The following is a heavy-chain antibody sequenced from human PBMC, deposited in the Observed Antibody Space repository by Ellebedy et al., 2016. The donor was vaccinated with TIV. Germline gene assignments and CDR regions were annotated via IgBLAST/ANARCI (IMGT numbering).Heavy chain of an antibody. CDR3: ARDKYSHGSGAFDI. D-gene: IGHD5-18*01. J-gene: IGHJ3*02. Sequence: ASVKVSCXASGYTFTGYYMHWVRQAPGQGLEWMGWINPNSGGTNYAQKFQGRVTMTRDTSISTAYMELSRLRSDDTALYYCARDKYSHGSGAFDIWGQGTMVIVSS. CDR1: GYTFTGYY. V-gene: IGHV1-2*02. CDR2: INPNSGGT.